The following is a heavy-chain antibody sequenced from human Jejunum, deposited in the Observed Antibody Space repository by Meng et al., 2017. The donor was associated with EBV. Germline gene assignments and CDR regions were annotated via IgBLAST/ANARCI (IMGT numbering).Heavy chain of an antibody. CDR2: INHSGST. Sequence: RQAGGGVLLKPSVTLSLACAVYGWSFRCYSWSWIRQSPGKGLEWIGEINHSGSTNYNPSLKSRVTILVDTSKNQFSLKVNSVTAADTAVYYCARRVDLGVTAHFDYWGQGTLVTVSS. D-gene: IGHD2-21*02. V-gene: IGHV4-34*02. CDR1: GWSFRCYS. J-gene: IGHJ4*02. CDR3: ARRVDLGVTAHFDY.